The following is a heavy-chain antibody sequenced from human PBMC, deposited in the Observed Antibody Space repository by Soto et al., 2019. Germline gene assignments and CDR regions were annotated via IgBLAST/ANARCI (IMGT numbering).Heavy chain of an antibody. CDR3: ARSGYCISTSCYGFFDY. J-gene: IGHJ4*02. V-gene: IGHV1-18*01. Sequence: GASVKVSCKASGYTFTSYGISWVRQAPGQGLEWMGWISAYNGNTNYAQKLQGRVTMTTDTSTSTAYMELRSLRSDDTAVYYCARSGYCISTSCYGFFDYWGQGTLVTVSS. CDR2: ISAYNGNT. CDR1: GYTFTSYG. D-gene: IGHD2-2*01.